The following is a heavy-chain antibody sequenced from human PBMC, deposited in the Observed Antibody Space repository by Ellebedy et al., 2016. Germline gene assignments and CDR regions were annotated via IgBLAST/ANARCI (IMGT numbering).Heavy chain of an antibody. CDR2: INPNSGGT. CDR1: GYTFTGYY. D-gene: IGHD1-1*01. Sequence: ASVKVSXXASGYTFTGYYMHWVRQAPGQGLEWMGWINPNSGGTKYAQNFQGRVTMTRDTSISTAYMELRSLRSDDTAVYYCAREDWNGIWGQGTLVTVSS. CDR3: AREDWNGI. V-gene: IGHV1-2*02. J-gene: IGHJ4*02.